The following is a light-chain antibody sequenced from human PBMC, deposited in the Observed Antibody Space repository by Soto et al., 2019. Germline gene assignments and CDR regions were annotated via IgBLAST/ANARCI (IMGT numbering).Light chain of an antibody. V-gene: IGKV3-15*01. CDR2: GAS. Sequence: EILMTQSPATLSVSPGDSATLSCRASRSVDTDLAWYQQKPGQAPRLLVYGASTRATGIPARFSGSGSGTEFTLTISRLQSEDFAVYYCQQYNNWPPWTFGQGTKVDIK. CDR3: QQYNNWPPWT. J-gene: IGKJ1*01. CDR1: RSVDTD.